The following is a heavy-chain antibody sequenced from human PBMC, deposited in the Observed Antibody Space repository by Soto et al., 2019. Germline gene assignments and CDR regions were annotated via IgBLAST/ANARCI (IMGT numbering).Heavy chain of an antibody. J-gene: IGHJ4*02. D-gene: IGHD3-9*01. CDR1: GGTFSSYA. CDR3: ARGSRHDILTGYYIGYFDY. CDR2: IIPIFGTA. V-gene: IGHV1-69*01. Sequence: QVKLVQYGAEVKKPGSSVKVSCKASGGTFSSYAISWVRQAPGQGLEWMGGIIPIFGTANYAQKFQGRVTITADESTSTAYMELSSLRSEDTAVYYCARGSRHDILTGYYIGYFDYWGQGTLVTVSS.